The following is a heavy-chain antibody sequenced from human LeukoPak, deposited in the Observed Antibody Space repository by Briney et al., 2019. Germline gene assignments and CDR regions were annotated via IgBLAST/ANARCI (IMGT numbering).Heavy chain of an antibody. CDR1: GGTFSSYA. CDR3: ARRCYGGNCYSNYFDL. V-gene: IGHV1-69*13. D-gene: IGHD2-15*01. Sequence: ASVKVSCKASGGTFSSYALSWVRQAPGQGLEWMGGIIPIFGTPKYAQRFQGRVTITADGSTSTAYMELSSLRSEDAAVYFCARRCYGGNCYSNYFDLWGRGTLVTVSS. CDR2: IIPIFGTP. J-gene: IGHJ2*01.